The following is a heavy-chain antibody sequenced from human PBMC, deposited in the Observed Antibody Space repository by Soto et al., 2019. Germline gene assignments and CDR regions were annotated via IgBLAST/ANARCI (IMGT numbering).Heavy chain of an antibody. D-gene: IGHD6-19*01. CDR3: ARPGGWPNYYYYGMDV. V-gene: IGHV3-21*01. Sequence: GGSLRLSCAASGFTFSSYSMNWVRQAPGKGLEWVSSISSSSSYIYYADSVKGRFTISRDNAKNSLYLQMNSLRAEDTAVYYCARPGGWPNYYYYGMDVWDQGATVTVSS. J-gene: IGHJ6*02. CDR2: ISSSSSYI. CDR1: GFTFSSYS.